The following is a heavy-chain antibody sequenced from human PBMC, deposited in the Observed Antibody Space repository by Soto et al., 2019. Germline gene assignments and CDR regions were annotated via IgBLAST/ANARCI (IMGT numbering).Heavy chain of an antibody. CDR3: ARAGDDYGEWRIDY. Sequence: QVQLQESGPGLVKPSQTLSLTCTVSGGSISSGGDYWSWIRQHPVKGLEWIWYIYYRGSTYYNPSLKSRVTISVDTSKNQFSLKLSSVTAADTAVYYCARAGDDYGEWRIDYWGQGTLVTVSS. D-gene: IGHD4-17*01. CDR2: IYYRGST. V-gene: IGHV4-31*03. J-gene: IGHJ4*02. CDR1: GGSISSGGDY.